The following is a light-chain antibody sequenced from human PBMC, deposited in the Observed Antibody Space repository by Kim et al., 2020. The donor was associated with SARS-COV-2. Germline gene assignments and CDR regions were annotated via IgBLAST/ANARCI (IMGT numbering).Light chain of an antibody. CDR3: QQSYSTPYT. Sequence: SASVGDRVNITCRASQSISKYLNWYQQKLGKAPKLLIYAASSLQSGVPSRFSGSGSGTDFSLTISSLQPEDFASYYCQQSYSTPYTFGQGTKLEI. CDR1: QSISKY. CDR2: AAS. V-gene: IGKV1-39*01. J-gene: IGKJ2*01.